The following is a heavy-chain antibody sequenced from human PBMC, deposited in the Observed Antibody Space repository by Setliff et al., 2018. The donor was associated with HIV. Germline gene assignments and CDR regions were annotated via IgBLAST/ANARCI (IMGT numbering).Heavy chain of an antibody. J-gene: IGHJ4*02. CDR2: LNHGGTT. Sequence: SLTCTVSGGSINSHYWSWIRQSPGEGLEWIGTLNHGGTTDYNPSLKSRVTISADTSTNQFSLKLSSVTAADTAVYYCARESTDSSGYYRGYFDYWGQGTLVTVSS. CDR1: GGSINSHY. D-gene: IGHD6-19*01. CDR3: ARESTDSSGYYRGYFDY. V-gene: IGHV4-59*11.